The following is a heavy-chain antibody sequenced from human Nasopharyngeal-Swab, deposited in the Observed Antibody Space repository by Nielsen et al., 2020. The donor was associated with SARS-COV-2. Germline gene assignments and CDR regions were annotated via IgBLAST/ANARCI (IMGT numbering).Heavy chain of an antibody. V-gene: IGHV3-30*04. J-gene: IGHJ6*02. CDR3: AREDLPSDYYDSSGDYEGNYGMDV. CDR2: ISYDGSNK. CDR1: GFTFSSYG. D-gene: IGHD3-22*01. Sequence: GGSLRLSCAASGFTFSSYGMHWVRQAPGKGLEWVAVISYDGSNKYYADSVKGRFNISKDNSKNTLYLQMNSLRAEDTAVYYCAREDLPSDYYDSSGDYEGNYGMDVWGQGTTVTVSS.